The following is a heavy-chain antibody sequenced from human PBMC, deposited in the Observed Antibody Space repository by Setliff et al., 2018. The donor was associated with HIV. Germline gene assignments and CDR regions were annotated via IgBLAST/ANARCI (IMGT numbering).Heavy chain of an antibody. CDR3: ARSSQWLAGGYFHH. Sequence: GGSLRLSCGASGFTFSSYVMSWVRQAPGKGLEWVSGISGSGGSTFYEDSVKGRFIISRDNSNNMLHLQMNSLRVEDTAIYYCARSSQWLAGGYFHHWGQGTLVTVS. CDR1: GFTFSSYV. V-gene: IGHV3-23*01. D-gene: IGHD6-19*01. J-gene: IGHJ1*01. CDR2: ISGSGGST.